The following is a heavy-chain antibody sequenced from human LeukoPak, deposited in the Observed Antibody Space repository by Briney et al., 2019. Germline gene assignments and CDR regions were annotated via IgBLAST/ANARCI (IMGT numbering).Heavy chain of an antibody. CDR2: TYYRYKWYK. J-gene: IGHJ4*02. D-gene: IGHD1-26*01. CDR3: ARDPSGSYRFDY. Sequence: SQTLSLTCAISGDSVSNNSAAWNWLTQSPSRGLEWLGRTYYRYKWYKDYAVSVKSRITINPGTSKNQFSLQLNSVTPEDTAVYYCARDPSGSYRFDYWGQGTLVSVSS. V-gene: IGHV6-1*01. CDR1: GDSVSNNSAA.